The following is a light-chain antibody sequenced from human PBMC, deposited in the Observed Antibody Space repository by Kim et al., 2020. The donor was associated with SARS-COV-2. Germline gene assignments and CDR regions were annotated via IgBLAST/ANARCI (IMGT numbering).Light chain of an antibody. V-gene: IGLV7-43*01. CDR2: NTN. J-gene: IGLJ3*02. CDR3: QRYYSGTWV. CDR1: TGAVTSVYY. Sequence: QAVVTQAPSLTVSPGGTVTLTCASSTGAVTSVYYPNWFQQKPGQAPRTLIYNTNNKHSGNPARFSGSLLGGKAALTLSGVQPEDEAEYYCQRYYSGTWVFGEGTQLTFL.